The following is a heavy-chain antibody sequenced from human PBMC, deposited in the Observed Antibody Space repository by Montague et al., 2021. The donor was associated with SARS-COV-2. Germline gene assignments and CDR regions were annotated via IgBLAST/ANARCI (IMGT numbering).Heavy chain of an antibody. D-gene: IGHD3-10*01. J-gene: IGHJ4*02. CDR3: ARAPYYGPGKPYQFDY. V-gene: IGHV4-38-2*02. CDR2: SYHSGTT. Sequence: SETLSLTCTVSGYSINSNYYWGWIRQPPGKGLEWIGCSYHSGTTHYHPSLNSRVTISLATSNNHSSLKVTSVTAADTAVYYCARAPYYGPGKPYQFDYWGRGTLVTVSS. CDR1: GYSINSNYY.